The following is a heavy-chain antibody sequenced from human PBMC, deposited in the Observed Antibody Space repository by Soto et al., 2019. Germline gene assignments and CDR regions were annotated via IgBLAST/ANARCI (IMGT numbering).Heavy chain of an antibody. CDR1: GGSISSGGYY. Sequence: LSETLSLTCTVSGGSISSGGYYWSWIRQHPGKGLEWIGYIYYSGSTYYNPSLKSRVTISVDTSKNQFSLKLSSVTAADTAVYYCAGAYYYGSGSYPSPYYYYGMDVWGQGTTVTVSS. CDR3: AGAYYYGSGSYPSPYYYYGMDV. V-gene: IGHV4-31*03. D-gene: IGHD3-10*01. CDR2: IYYSGST. J-gene: IGHJ6*02.